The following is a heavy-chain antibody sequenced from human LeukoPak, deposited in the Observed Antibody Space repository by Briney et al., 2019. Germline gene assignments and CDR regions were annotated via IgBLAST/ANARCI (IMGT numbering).Heavy chain of an antibody. Sequence: PSETLSLTCAVYGGSFGGYYWSWIRQPPGKGLEWIGEINHSGSTNYNPSLKSRVTISVDTSKNQFSLKLSSVTAADTAVYYCARGGMQQLELGYWGQGTLVTVSS. V-gene: IGHV4-34*01. D-gene: IGHD6-13*01. CDR1: GGSFGGYY. CDR3: ARGGMQQLELGY. CDR2: INHSGST. J-gene: IGHJ4*02.